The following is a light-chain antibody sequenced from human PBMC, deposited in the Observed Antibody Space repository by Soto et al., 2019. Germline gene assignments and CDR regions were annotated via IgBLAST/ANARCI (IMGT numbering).Light chain of an antibody. V-gene: IGKV1-39*01. CDR2: AAS. CDR3: QQSYSLPYT. CDR1: RSISNY. J-gene: IGKJ2*01. Sequence: DIQMTQSPSSLSASVGDRVTITCRASRSISNYLNWYRQKPGKAPKLLIYAASRMQSGVPSRFSGSGSGTDFSLTISSLQPEDFATYYCQQSYSLPYTFGQGTNLEIK.